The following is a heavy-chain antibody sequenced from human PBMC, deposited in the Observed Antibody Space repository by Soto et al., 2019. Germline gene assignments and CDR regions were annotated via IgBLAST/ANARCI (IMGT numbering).Heavy chain of an antibody. CDR2: IYYSGST. CDR1: GGSISSGGYY. CDR3: ARRYCSGGSCPHDY. V-gene: IGHV4-31*03. J-gene: IGHJ4*02. D-gene: IGHD2-15*01. Sequence: PSETLSLTCTVSGGSISSGGYYWSWIRQHPGKGLEWIGYIYYSGSTYYNPSLKSRVTISVDTSKNQFSLKLSSVTAADTAVYYCARRYCSGGSCPHDYWGQGTLVTVSS.